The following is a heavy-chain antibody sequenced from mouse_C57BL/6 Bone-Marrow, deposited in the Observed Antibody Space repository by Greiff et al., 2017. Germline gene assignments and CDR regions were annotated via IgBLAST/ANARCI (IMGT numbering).Heavy chain of an antibody. J-gene: IGHJ3*01. V-gene: IGHV8-8*01. Sequence: QVTLKECGPGILQPSQTLSLTCSFSGFSLSTFGMGVGWIRQPSWKGLELLARIWGDDDYYYNPALKRRLTLSKDTSKNQVVLKIANVDTADTTTYYCARIHAVYYYGSSPWFAYWGQGTLVTVSA. CDR2: IWGDDDY. CDR3: ARIHAVYYYGSSPWFAY. CDR1: GFSLSTFGMG. D-gene: IGHD1-1*01.